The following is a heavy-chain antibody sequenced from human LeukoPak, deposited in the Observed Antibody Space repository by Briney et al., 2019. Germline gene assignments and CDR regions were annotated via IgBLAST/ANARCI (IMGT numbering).Heavy chain of an antibody. V-gene: IGHV1-69*06. CDR3: ARENYDILTGNAFDI. Sequence: SVKVSCKASGGTFSSYAISWVRQAPGQGLEWMGGIIPIFGTANYAQKFQGRVTITADKSTSTAYMELSSLRSEDTAVYYCARENYDILTGNAFDIRGQGTMVTVSS. CDR1: GGTFSSYA. CDR2: IIPIFGTA. D-gene: IGHD3-9*01. J-gene: IGHJ3*02.